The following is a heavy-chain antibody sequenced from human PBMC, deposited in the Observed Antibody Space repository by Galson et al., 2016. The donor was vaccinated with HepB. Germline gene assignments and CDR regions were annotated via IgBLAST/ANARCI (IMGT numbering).Heavy chain of an antibody. J-gene: IGHJ6*02. V-gene: IGHV3-15*01. Sequence: LRLSCATTEIDFTDAWMSWVRQAPGKGLEWVGRIKSKGHGETTDYAAPVKDRFTISRDDSKNTLYLQMNSLKTEDTAVYYCTRDQGGYRFYGMDIWGQGTTVTVSS. CDR3: TRDQGGYRFYGMDI. D-gene: IGHD5-18*01. CDR2: IKSKGHGETT. CDR1: EIDFTDAW.